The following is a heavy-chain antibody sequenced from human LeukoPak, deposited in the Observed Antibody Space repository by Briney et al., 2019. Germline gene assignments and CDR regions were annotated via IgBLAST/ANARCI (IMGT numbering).Heavy chain of an antibody. CDR3: AKAYYDPSGYSYYFDY. Sequence: GGSLRLSCAASGFPFSAYSMNWVRQAPGKGLEWVSSISGSSGYVYYADSVKGRFTISRDNAKNSLYLHMNSLRAEDTAVYYCAKAYYDPSGYSYYFDYWGQGTQATVSS. CDR2: ISGSSGYV. J-gene: IGHJ4*02. CDR1: GFPFSAYS. V-gene: IGHV3-21*01. D-gene: IGHD3-22*01.